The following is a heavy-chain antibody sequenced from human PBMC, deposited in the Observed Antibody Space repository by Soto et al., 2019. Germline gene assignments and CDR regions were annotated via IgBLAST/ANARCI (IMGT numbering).Heavy chain of an antibody. J-gene: IGHJ6*02. CDR2: RSPDDSDI. CDR3: ARHGPRVYYDNSDYYYYGMDV. CDR1: GYSFSDYW. Sequence: PGESLKISCHGSGYSFSDYWIGWVRQMPGKGLEWMVIRSPDDSDIIYSPSFQGQVTISADRSISTAYLQWSSLKASDTAMYYCARHGPRVYYDNSDYYYYGMDVWGQGTTVTVSS. D-gene: IGHD3-22*01. V-gene: IGHV5-51*01.